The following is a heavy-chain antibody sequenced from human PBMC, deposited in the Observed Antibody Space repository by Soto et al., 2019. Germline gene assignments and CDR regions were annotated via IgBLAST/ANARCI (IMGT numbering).Heavy chain of an antibody. Sequence: ASVKVSCKASGYTFTSYYMHWVRQAPGQGLEWMGIINPSGGSTSYAQKFQGWVTMTRDTSISTAYMELSRLRSDDTAVYYCARGGRGWLVPLDYWGQGTLVTVSS. D-gene: IGHD6-19*01. CDR1: GYTFTSYY. CDR3: ARGGRGWLVPLDY. V-gene: IGHV1-46*01. J-gene: IGHJ4*02. CDR2: INPSGGST.